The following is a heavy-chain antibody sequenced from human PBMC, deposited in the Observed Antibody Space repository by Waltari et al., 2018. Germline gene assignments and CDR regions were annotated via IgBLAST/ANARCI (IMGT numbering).Heavy chain of an antibody. Sequence: QMELQESGPRLVKPSETLSLTCNFSGDSIRGSRNYWDWLRQPPGKNLQWIGSIYYSGTTYYNPSLKGRFAISVDTSRNQFSLNVNSVTAADTGIYYCARQLRFVDWIPRYFDSWGRGTLATVSS. CDR2: IYYSGTT. CDR3: ARQLRFVDWIPRYFDS. V-gene: IGHV4-39*01. CDR1: GDSIRGSRNY. D-gene: IGHD3-3*01. J-gene: IGHJ4*02.